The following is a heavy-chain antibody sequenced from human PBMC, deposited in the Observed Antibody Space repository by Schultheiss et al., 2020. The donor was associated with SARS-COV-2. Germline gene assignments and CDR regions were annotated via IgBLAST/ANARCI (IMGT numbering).Heavy chain of an antibody. CDR3: ARKHTAIDY. CDR1: GFTFSNYA. D-gene: IGHD5-18*01. J-gene: IGHJ4*02. V-gene: IGHV3-23*01. CDR2: ISGSGGST. Sequence: GGSLRLSCAASGFTFSNYAMHWVRQAPGKGLEWVSAISGSGGSTYYADSVKGRFTISRDNAKNSLDLQMSSLRAEDTAVYYCARKHTAIDYWGQGTLVTVSS.